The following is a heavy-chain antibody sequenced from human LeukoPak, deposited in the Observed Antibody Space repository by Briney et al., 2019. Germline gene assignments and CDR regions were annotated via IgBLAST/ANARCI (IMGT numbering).Heavy chain of an antibody. J-gene: IGHJ4*02. CDR3: ARGRDGYNLPFDY. CDR2: IYYSGST. V-gene: IGHV4-59*08. Sequence: SETLSFTCTVSGGSISSYYWSWIRQPPGKGLEWIGYIYYSGSTNYNPSLKSRVTISVDTSKNQFSLKLSSVTAADTAVYYCARGRDGYNLPFDYWGQGALVTVSS. CDR1: GGSISSYY. D-gene: IGHD5-24*01.